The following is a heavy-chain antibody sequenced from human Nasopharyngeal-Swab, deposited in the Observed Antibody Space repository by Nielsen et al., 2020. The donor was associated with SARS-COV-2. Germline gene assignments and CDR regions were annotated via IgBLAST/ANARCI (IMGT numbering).Heavy chain of an antibody. Sequence: SETLSLTCTVSGGSISSGSYYWSWIRQPAGKGLEWIGRIYTSGSTNYNPSLKSRVTISVDTSKNQFSLKLSSVTAADTAVYYCARGPGIFGFPRGGMDVWGQGTTVTVSS. V-gene: IGHV4-61*02. CDR1: GGSISSGSYY. CDR2: IYTSGST. CDR3: ARGPGIFGFPRGGMDV. D-gene: IGHD3-3*01. J-gene: IGHJ6*02.